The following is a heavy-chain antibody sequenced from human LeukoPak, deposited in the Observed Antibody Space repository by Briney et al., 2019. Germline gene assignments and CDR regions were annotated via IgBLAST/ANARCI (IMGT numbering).Heavy chain of an antibody. CDR1: GGSTSGFY. Sequence: PSETLSLTCSVSGGSTSGFYWSWIRQPPGKGLEWIGYIYHSGTTNYNPSLKSRVTISVDTSKNQFSLQLSSVTAADTAVYSCARGGCSSSSCYNYYHGLDVWGQGTRVTVSS. V-gene: IGHV4-59*01. D-gene: IGHD2-2*02. J-gene: IGHJ6*02. CDR2: IYHSGTT. CDR3: ARGGCSSSSCYNYYHGLDV.